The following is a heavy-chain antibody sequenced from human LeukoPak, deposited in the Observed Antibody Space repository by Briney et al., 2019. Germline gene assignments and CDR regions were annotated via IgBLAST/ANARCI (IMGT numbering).Heavy chain of an antibody. V-gene: IGHV3-23*01. J-gene: IGHJ6*03. D-gene: IGHD1-1*01. Sequence: GGSLRLSCAASGFTFSSYAMSWVRQAPGKGLEWVSAISGSGGSTYYADSVKGRFTISRDNAKNSLYLQMNSLTAGDTAVYYCARGPPRGKYYYMDVWGKGTTVTVSS. CDR2: ISGSGGST. CDR1: GFTFSSYA. CDR3: ARGPPRGKYYYMDV.